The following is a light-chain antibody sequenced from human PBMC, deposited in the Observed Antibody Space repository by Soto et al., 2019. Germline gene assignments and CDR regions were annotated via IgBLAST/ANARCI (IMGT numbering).Light chain of an antibody. CDR1: RSISSW. CDR2: DVS. V-gene: IGKV1-5*01. CDR3: QQYNSYTWT. J-gene: IGKJ1*01. Sequence: DIQMTQSPSTLSASVGDRVTITCRASRSISSWLAWYQQKPGKAPKLLIYDVSSLESGVPSRFSGSGSETEFTLTISSLQPDDFATYYCQQYNSYTWTFGQGTKVDIK.